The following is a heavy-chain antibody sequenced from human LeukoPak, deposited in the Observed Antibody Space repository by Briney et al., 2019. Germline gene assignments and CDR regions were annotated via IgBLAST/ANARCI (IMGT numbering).Heavy chain of an antibody. D-gene: IGHD3-16*02. J-gene: IGHJ4*02. V-gene: IGHV3-30*02. CDR1: GFTFSSYG. CDR2: IRYDGSNK. Sequence: GGSLRLSCAASGFTFSSYGMHWVRQAPGKGLEWVAFIRYDGSNKYYADSVKGRFTISRDNSKNTLYLQMNSLRAEDTAVYYCAKSNDYVWGSYRSPFDYWGQGTLVTVSS. CDR3: AKSNDYVWGSYRSPFDY.